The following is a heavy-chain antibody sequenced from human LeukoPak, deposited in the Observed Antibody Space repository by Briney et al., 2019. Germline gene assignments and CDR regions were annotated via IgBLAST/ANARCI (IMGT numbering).Heavy chain of an antibody. D-gene: IGHD2-2*01. CDR2: INHSGST. Sequence: ASETLSLTCTVSGGSISRSSYYWGWIRQPPGKGLEWIGEINHSGSTNYNPSLKSRVTISVDTSKNQFSLKLGSVTAADTAVYYCSRQGLVPAAMLFYYYYMDVWGKGTTVTISS. CDR1: GGSISRSSYY. J-gene: IGHJ6*03. V-gene: IGHV4-39*01. CDR3: SRQGLVPAAMLFYYYYMDV.